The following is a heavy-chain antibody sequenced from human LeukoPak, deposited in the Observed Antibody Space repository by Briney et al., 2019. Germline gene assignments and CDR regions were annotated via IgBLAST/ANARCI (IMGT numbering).Heavy chain of an antibody. CDR1: GGTFSSYA. CDR3: ARDDSSGYIPRV. Sequence: SVKVSFKASGGTFSSYAISWVRQAPGQGLEWMGGIIPIFGTANYAQKFQGRVTITTDESTSTAYMELSSLRSEDTAVYYCARDDSSGYIPRVWGQGTLVTVSS. V-gene: IGHV1-69*05. J-gene: IGHJ4*02. CDR2: IIPIFGTA. D-gene: IGHD3-22*01.